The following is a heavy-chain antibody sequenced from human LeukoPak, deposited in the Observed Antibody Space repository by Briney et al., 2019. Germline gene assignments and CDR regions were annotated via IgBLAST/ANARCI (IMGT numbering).Heavy chain of an antibody. J-gene: IGHJ4*02. CDR1: GFTFSTYG. Sequence: GGSLRLSCAASGFTFSTYGMNWVRQAPGKGLEWVAVISYDGNNKYYADSVKGRFTISRDNSKSTLYLQMNSLRAEDAAVYYCAKDRGGSGSYFDYWGQGTLVTVSS. D-gene: IGHD3-10*01. CDR3: AKDRGGSGSYFDY. CDR2: ISYDGNNK. V-gene: IGHV3-30*18.